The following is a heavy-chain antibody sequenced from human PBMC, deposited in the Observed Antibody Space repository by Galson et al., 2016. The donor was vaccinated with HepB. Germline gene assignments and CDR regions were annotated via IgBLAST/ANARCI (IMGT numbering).Heavy chain of an antibody. CDR2: IWYGGSDK. D-gene: IGHD3-22*01. CDR3: AKDSVSSGYFLGAFDY. J-gene: IGHJ4*02. Sequence: SLRLSCAASGFSFSSYGMQWVRQAPAKGLEWVALIWYGGSDKYYADSVKGRFTISRDNSKNTVYLQMNSLRADDTAVYYCAKDSVSSGYFLGAFDYWGQGTLVTVSS. V-gene: IGHV3-33*06. CDR1: GFSFSSYG.